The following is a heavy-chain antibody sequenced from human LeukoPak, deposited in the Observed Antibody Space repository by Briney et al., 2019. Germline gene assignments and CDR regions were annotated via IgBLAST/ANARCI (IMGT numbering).Heavy chain of an antibody. J-gene: IGHJ4*02. V-gene: IGHV3-66*02. CDR1: GFTVSSNY. D-gene: IGHD5-12*01. Sequence: PRGSLRLSCAASGFTVSSNYMSWVRQAPGKGLEWVSVIYSGGSTYYADSVKGRFTISRDNSKNTLYLQMNSLRAEDTAVYYCARGLGGYDFGLDYWGQGTLVTVSS. CDR3: ARGLGGYDFGLDY. CDR2: IYSGGST.